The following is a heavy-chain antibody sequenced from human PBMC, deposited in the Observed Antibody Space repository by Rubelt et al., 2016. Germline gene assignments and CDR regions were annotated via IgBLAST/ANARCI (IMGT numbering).Heavy chain of an antibody. Sequence: QVQLQESGPGLVKPSETLSLTCTVSGGSISSYYWSWIRQPPGKGLEWIGYIYYSGSTNYNPSPKVRVTLSVEPSKNHVSLKLSSVTAADTAVYYCARDRRDRRGDNWFDPWGQGTLVTVSS. CDR2: IYYSGST. D-gene: IGHD2-15*01. CDR3: ARDRRDRRGDNWFDP. J-gene: IGHJ5*02. V-gene: IGHV4-59*01. CDR1: GGSISSYY.